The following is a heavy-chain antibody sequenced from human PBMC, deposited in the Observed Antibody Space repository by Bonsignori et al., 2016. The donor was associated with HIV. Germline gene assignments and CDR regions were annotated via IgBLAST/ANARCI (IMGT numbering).Heavy chain of an antibody. CDR2: IIPIFGTA. J-gene: IGHJ6*03. Sequence: SVKVSCKASGGTFSSYAISWVRQAPGQGLEWMGGIIPIFGTANYAQKFQGRVTITADESTSTAYMELSSLRSEDTAVYYCASRDGMATIPYYMDVWGKGTTVTVSS. D-gene: IGHD5-24*01. CDR1: GGTFSSYA. CDR3: ASRDGMATIPYYMDV. V-gene: IGHV1-69*13.